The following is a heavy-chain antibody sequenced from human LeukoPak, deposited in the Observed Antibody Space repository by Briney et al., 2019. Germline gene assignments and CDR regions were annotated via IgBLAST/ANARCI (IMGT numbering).Heavy chain of an antibody. D-gene: IGHD2-2*01. Sequence: ASVKVSCKASGGNFKTYAINWLRQAPGQGLEWMGGIIPIFGTANYAQKFQGRVTITTDESTSTAYMELSSLRSEDTAVYYCARLTSWRGDYWGQGTLVTVSS. CDR1: GGNFKTYA. CDR3: ARLTSWRGDY. J-gene: IGHJ4*02. V-gene: IGHV1-69*05. CDR2: IIPIFGTA.